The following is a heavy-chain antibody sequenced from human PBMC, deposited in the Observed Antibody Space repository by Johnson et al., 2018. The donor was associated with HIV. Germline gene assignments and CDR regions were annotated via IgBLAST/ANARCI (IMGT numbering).Heavy chain of an antibody. J-gene: IGHJ3*02. Sequence: VQLVESGGGVVQPGRSLRLSCAASGFTVSSNYMSWVRQAPGKGLEWVSVIYSGGSTYYADSVKGRFTISRDNSKNTLYLQMNSLRTGDTAVYYCAKGWRQLWPTGDGAFDIWGQGTMVTVSS. CDR3: AKGWRQLWPTGDGAFDI. CDR2: IYSGGST. D-gene: IGHD5-18*01. V-gene: IGHV3-66*02. CDR1: GFTVSSNY.